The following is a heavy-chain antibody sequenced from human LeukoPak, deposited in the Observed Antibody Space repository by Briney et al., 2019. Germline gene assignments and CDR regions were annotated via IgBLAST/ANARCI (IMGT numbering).Heavy chain of an antibody. J-gene: IGHJ4*02. V-gene: IGHV3-21*01. CDR2: ISTTSTYI. CDR3: ARATLEMATYSFDF. CDR1: GFTFSDYS. D-gene: IGHD5-24*01. Sequence: GGSLRLSCAAPGFTFSDYSMNWVRQAPGQGLEWVSSISTTSTYIYYADSVKGRFTISRDNAKNSLYLQMNSLRAEDTAVYYCARATLEMATYSFDFWGQGTLLTVSS.